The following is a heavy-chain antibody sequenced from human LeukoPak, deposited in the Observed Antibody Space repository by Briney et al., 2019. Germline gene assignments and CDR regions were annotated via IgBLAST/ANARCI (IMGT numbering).Heavy chain of an antibody. J-gene: IGHJ5*02. CDR3: ARAVRYCSSTSCYPSRWFDP. D-gene: IGHD2-2*01. V-gene: IGHV1-18*01. Sequence: ASVKVSCKASGYTFSSYGISGVRQAPGQGLEWMGWISAYNGNTNYAQKLQGRVTMTTDTSTSTAYMELRSLRSDDTAVYYCARAVRYCSSTSCYPSRWFDPWGQGTLVTVSS. CDR2: ISAYNGNT. CDR1: GYTFSSYG.